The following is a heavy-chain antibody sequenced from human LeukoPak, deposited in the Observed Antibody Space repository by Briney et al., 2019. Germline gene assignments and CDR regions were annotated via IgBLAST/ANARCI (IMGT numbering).Heavy chain of an antibody. J-gene: IGHJ3*02. CDR3: ATDTATEARHI. Sequence: GGSLRLSCGASGFTFSTYSMSWVRQAPGKGLEWVGLIRSKTDGGTTDYAAPLKDRFTILRDDSKSTLFLQMNSLKADDTAVYYCATDTATEARHIWGQGTTVTVSS. D-gene: IGHD2-21*02. CDR2: IRSKTDGGTT. V-gene: IGHV3-15*01. CDR1: GFTFSTYS.